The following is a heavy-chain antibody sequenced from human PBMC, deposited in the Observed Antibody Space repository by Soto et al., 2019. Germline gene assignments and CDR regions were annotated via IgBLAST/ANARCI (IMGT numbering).Heavy chain of an antibody. CDR2: ISNSGGST. D-gene: IGHD4-4*01. Sequence: GGSLRLSCSASGFPFSAYTMHWVRQAPGKGLDYVSAISNSGGSTYYADSVKGRFAISRDNSRNTLYLQMSSLRAEDTAVYYCLILFCSNPSLFVFWGQGTRVTVSS. CDR1: GFPFSAYT. CDR3: LILFCSNPSLFVF. J-gene: IGHJ4*02. V-gene: IGHV3-64D*08.